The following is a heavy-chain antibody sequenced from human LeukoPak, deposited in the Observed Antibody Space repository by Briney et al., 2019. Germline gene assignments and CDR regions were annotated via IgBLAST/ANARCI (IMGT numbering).Heavy chain of an antibody. D-gene: IGHD3-9*01. Sequence: ASVKVSCKASGYTFTSYGISWVRQAPGQGLEWMGWISAYNGNTNYAQKLQGRVAMTTDTSTSTAYMELRSLRSDDTAVYYCARDFSQRYFDWLSDHTYGMDVWGQGTTVTVSS. CDR3: ARDFSQRYFDWLSDHTYGMDV. CDR1: GYTFTSYG. CDR2: ISAYNGNT. J-gene: IGHJ6*02. V-gene: IGHV1-18*01.